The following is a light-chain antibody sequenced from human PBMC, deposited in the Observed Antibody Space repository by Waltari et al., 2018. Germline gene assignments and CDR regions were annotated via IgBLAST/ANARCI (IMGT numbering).Light chain of an antibody. CDR1: NIGSYS. CDR3: QVWHAAIDPGV. Sequence: SYVLTQPPSVSVAPGETARITCGGDNIGSYSVHWYQQKPGQAPVLVLFYDSDRPSGIPERFSGSNSGNTATLTISRVEAGDEANYYCQVWHAAIDPGVFGTGTEVTV. V-gene: IGLV3-21*04. CDR2: YDS. J-gene: IGLJ1*01.